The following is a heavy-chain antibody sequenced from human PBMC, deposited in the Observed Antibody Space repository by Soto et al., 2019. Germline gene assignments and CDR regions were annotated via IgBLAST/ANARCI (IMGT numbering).Heavy chain of an antibody. CDR3: ARKYATRISDV. V-gene: IGHV3-21*01. J-gene: IGHJ6*02. Sequence: GGSLILSCAASGFIFSGYSMNWVRQAPGKGLEWVSSISSSGTYTYYADSLKGRFTISRDNAKNSLYLQMDSLRAEDTAMYYCARKYATRISDVWGQGTTVTVSS. D-gene: IGHD2-2*01. CDR1: GFIFSGYS. CDR2: ISSSGTYT.